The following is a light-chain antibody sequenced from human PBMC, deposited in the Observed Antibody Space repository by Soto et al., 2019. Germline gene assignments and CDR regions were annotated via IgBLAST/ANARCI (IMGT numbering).Light chain of an antibody. CDR1: SSDVGGYNY. CDR2: EVT. V-gene: IGLV2-8*01. J-gene: IGLJ1*01. CDR3: SSYGGTNTLV. Sequence: QSALTQPPSASGSPGQSVTISCAGTSSDVGGYNYVSWFQQHPGKAPKLMIYEVTRRPSGVPDRFSGSKSGNTASLTVSGLQAADEADYYCSSYGGTNTLVFGTGTKLTVL.